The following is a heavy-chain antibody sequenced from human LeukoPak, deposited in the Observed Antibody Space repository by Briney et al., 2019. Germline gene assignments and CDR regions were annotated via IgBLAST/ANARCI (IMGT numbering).Heavy chain of an antibody. CDR2: INPSGGST. CDR3: ASTGTTRADFDY. CDR1: GYTFTSYY. V-gene: IGHV1-46*01. D-gene: IGHD1-7*01. Sequence: ASVKVSCKASGYTFTSYYMHWVRQAPGQGLEWMGIINPSGGSTSYAQKFQGRVTMTRDTFTSKVYMELSSLKCEDTAGYYCASTGTTRADFDYWGQGTLVTVSS. J-gene: IGHJ4*02.